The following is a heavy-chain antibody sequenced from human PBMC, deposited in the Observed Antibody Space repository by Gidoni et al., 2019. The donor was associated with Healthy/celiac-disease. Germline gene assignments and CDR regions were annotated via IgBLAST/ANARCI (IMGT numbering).Heavy chain of an antibody. D-gene: IGHD3-10*01. CDR2: INPNSGGT. J-gene: IGHJ3*02. CDR1: GYTFTGYY. V-gene: IGHV1-2*04. CDR3: ARGSMVRGVNDAFDI. Sequence: SCKASGYTFTGYYMHWVRQPPGQGLEWMGWINPNSGGTNYAQKFQGWVTMTRDTSISTAYMELSRLRSDDTAVYYCARGSMVRGVNDAFDIWGQGTMVTVSS.